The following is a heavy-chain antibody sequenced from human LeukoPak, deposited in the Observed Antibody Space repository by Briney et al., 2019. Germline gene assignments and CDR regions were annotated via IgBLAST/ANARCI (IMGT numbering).Heavy chain of an antibody. J-gene: IGHJ4*02. V-gene: IGHV3-15*01. D-gene: IGHD4-17*01. CDR1: GFTFSRSA. CDR3: ATEYYGAYNY. CDR2: IKSNSAGGTT. Sequence: TGGSLRLSCAASGFTFSRSAVHWVRQAPGKGLEWVGRIKSNSAGGTTDYAAPVKDRFTISRDDSKNSLYLQMNSLSTEDTAVYFCATEYYGAYNYWGQGTLVTVSS.